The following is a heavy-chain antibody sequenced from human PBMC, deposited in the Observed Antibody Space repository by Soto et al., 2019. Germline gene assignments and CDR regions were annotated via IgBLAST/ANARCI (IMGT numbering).Heavy chain of an antibody. CDR2: IYPGDSDT. Sequence: EPLKISCKGSGYSFTSYWIGWVRQMPGKGLEWMGIIYPGDSDTRYSPSFQGQVTISADKSISTAYLQWSSLKASDTAMYYCARSNTAMGDYYYYGMDVWGQGTTVTVSS. CDR3: ARSNTAMGDYYYYGMDV. D-gene: IGHD5-18*01. J-gene: IGHJ6*02. V-gene: IGHV5-51*01. CDR1: GYSFTSYW.